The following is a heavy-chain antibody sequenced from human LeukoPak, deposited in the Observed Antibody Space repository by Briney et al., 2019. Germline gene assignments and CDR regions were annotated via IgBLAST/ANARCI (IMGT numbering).Heavy chain of an antibody. CDR3: ARDRDTSPAWYYYGMDV. D-gene: IGHD3-16*02. V-gene: IGHV3-21*01. CDR1: GFTFSSYS. J-gene: IGHJ6*02. CDR2: ISSSSSYI. Sequence: PGGSLRLSCAASGFTFSSYSMNRVRQAPGKGLEWVSSISSSSSYIYYADSVKGRFTISRDNAKNSLYLQMNCLRAEDTAVYYCARDRDTSPAWYYYGMDVWGQGTRSPSP.